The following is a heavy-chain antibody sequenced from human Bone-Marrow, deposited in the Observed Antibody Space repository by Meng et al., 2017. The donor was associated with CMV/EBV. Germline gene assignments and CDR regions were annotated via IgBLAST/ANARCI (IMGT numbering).Heavy chain of an antibody. Sequence: SEPLSLTCTVSGGSISSYYWSWIRQPPGKGLEWIGYIYYSGSTNYNPSLKSRVTISVDTSKNQFSLKLSSVTAADTAVYYCARALIQLWYPWGQGTLVTVSS. CDR2: IYYSGST. CDR3: ARALIQLWYP. V-gene: IGHV4-59*01. CDR1: GGSISSYY. J-gene: IGHJ5*02. D-gene: IGHD5-18*01.